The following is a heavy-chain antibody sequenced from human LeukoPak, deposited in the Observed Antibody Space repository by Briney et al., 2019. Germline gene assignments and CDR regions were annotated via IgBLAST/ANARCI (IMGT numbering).Heavy chain of an antibody. J-gene: IGHJ4*02. CDR3: ARDLKMGYSSGRYSWGTGSSNDY. D-gene: IGHD6-19*01. V-gene: IGHV1-69*06. CDR1: GGTFSSYA. Sequence: SVKVSCKASGGTFSSYAISWVRQAPGQGLEWMGGIIPIFGTANYAQKFQGRVTITADKSTSTAYMELRSLRSDDTAVYYCARDLKMGYSSGRYSWGTGSSNDYWGQGTLVTVSS. CDR2: IIPIFGTA.